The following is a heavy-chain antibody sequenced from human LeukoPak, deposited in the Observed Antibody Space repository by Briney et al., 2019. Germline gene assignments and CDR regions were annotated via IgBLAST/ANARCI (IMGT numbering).Heavy chain of an antibody. CDR3: ARDAQYYYGSGSYVS. CDR2: ISAYNGNT. Sequence: ASVKVSCKASGYTFTSYGISRVRQAPGQGLEWMGWISAYNGNTNYAQKLQGRVTMTTDTSTSTAYMELRSLRSDDTAVYYCARDAQYYYGSGSYVSWGQGTLVTVSS. D-gene: IGHD3-10*01. CDR1: GYTFTSYG. J-gene: IGHJ5*02. V-gene: IGHV1-18*01.